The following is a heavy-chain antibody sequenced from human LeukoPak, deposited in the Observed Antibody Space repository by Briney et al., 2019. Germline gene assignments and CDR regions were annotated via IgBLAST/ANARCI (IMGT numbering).Heavy chain of an antibody. CDR2: IYYSGST. CDR1: GGSTSSNNYY. D-gene: IGHD6-19*01. V-gene: IGHV4-39*07. Sequence: SETLSLTCTVSGGSTSSNNYYWGWIRQPPGKGLEWIGSIYYSGSTNYNPSLKSRVTISVDTSKNQFSLKLSSVTAADTAVYYCARVWLALDYWGQGTLVTVSS. CDR3: ARVWLALDY. J-gene: IGHJ4*02.